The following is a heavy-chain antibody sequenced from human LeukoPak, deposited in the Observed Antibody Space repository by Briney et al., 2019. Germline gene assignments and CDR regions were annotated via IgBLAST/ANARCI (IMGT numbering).Heavy chain of an antibody. CDR2: INWNGGST. D-gene: IGHD3-10*01. CDR3: ARDGFGELEHYYYYMDV. CDR1: GFTFDDYG. J-gene: IGHJ6*03. V-gene: IGHV3-20*04. Sequence: GGSLRLSCAASGFTFDDYGMSWVRQAPGKGLEWVSGINWNGGSTGYADSVKGRFTISRDNAKNSLNLQMNSLRAEDTALYYCARDGFGELEHYYYYMDVWGKGTTVTVSS.